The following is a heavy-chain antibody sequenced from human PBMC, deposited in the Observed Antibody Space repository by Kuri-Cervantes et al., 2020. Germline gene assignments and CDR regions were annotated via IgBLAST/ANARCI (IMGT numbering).Heavy chain of an antibody. J-gene: IGHJ4*02. V-gene: IGHV3-23*01. CDR1: GFTVSSHY. CDR3: ATGEWLSAVGAFDY. CDR2: ISGSGGST. D-gene: IGHD3-3*01. Sequence: GESLKISCAASGFTVSSHYMSWVRQAPGKGLEWVSAISGSGGSTYYADSVKGRFTISRDNSKNTLYLQMNSLRAEDTAVYYCATGEWLSAVGAFDYWGQGTLVTVSS.